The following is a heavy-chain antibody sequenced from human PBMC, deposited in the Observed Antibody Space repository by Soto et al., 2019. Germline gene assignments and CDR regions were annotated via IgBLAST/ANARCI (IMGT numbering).Heavy chain of an antibody. J-gene: IGHJ6*02. CDR2: ISYDGSNK. CDR1: GFTFSSYA. D-gene: IGHD3-10*01. V-gene: IGHV3-30-3*01. Sequence: AGGSLRLSCAASGFTFSSYAMHWVRQAPGKGLEWVAVISYDGSNKYYADSVKGRFTISRDNSKNTLYLQMNSLRAEDTAVYYCARGSGTPYYGMDVWGQGTTVTVSS. CDR3: ARGSGTPYYGMDV.